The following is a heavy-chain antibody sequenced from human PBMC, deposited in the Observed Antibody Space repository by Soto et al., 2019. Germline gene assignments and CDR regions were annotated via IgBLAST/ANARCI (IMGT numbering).Heavy chain of an antibody. V-gene: IGHV3-9*01. CDR1: GFTFDDYA. Sequence: GGSLRLSCAASGFTFDDYAMHWVRQAPGKGLEWVSGISWNSGSIGYADSVKGRFTISRDNAKNSLYLEMNSLRAEDTALYYCAKVGYYDSSGYYYYFDYWGQGTLVTVSS. CDR2: ISWNSGSI. D-gene: IGHD3-22*01. CDR3: AKVGYYDSSGYYYYFDY. J-gene: IGHJ4*02.